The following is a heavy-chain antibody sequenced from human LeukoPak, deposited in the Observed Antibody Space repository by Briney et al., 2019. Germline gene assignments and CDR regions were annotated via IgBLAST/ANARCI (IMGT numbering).Heavy chain of an antibody. V-gene: IGHV3-23*01. CDR1: GFTFSSYA. CDR2: ISGSGGST. CDR3: AKDLRSYDFWSGYYPFDY. Sequence: GGSLRLSCAASGFTFSSYAMSWVRQAPGKGLEWVSAISGSGGSTYYADSVKGRFTISRDNSKNTLYLQMNSLRAEDTAVYYCAKDLRSYDFWSGYYPFDYWGQGTLVTVSS. J-gene: IGHJ4*02. D-gene: IGHD3-3*01.